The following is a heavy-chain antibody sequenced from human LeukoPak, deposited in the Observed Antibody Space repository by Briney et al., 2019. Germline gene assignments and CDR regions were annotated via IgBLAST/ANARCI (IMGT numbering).Heavy chain of an antibody. D-gene: IGHD4-17*01. Sequence: GGSLRLSCAASGFTFSSYSMNWVRQAPGKGLEWISYISSSSSIIYYADSVKGRFTISRDDAKNSLHLQMDSLRAEDTAVYYCAKGLNYPSYGDLIDAFDIWGQGTMVTVSP. V-gene: IGHV3-48*04. CDR3: AKGLNYPSYGDLIDAFDI. CDR1: GFTFSSYS. CDR2: ISSSSSII. J-gene: IGHJ3*02.